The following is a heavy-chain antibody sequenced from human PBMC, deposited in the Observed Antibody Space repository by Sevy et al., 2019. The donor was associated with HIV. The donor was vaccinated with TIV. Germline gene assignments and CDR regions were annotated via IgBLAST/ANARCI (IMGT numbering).Heavy chain of an antibody. D-gene: IGHD1-1*01. CDR1: GFIFNVYN. CDR3: TREDAYNHEYNWFDP. CDR2: ISTVSTYI. Sequence: GESLKISCEASGFIFNVYNMNWVRQAPGKGLEWVSSISTVSTYIDNADSVKGRFTISRDNAKNLLFLQMNNLRAEDTAVYYCTREDAYNHEYNWFDPWGQGTLVTVSS. V-gene: IGHV3-21*01. J-gene: IGHJ5*02.